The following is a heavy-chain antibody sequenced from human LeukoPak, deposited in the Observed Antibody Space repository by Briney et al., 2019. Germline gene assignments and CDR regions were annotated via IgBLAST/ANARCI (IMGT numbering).Heavy chain of an antibody. Sequence: GGSLRLSCAASGFTVSNYDMNWVRQAPGKGLEWISYISGSSGPIYYADSVKGRFTISRDNSKNTLYLQMNSLRAEDTAVYYCAKDAPRWTSDWYYYYMDVWGKGTTVTVSS. CDR1: GFTVSNYD. V-gene: IGHV3-48*01. J-gene: IGHJ6*03. CDR3: AKDAPRWTSDWYYYYMDV. CDR2: ISGSSGPI. D-gene: IGHD2-2*01.